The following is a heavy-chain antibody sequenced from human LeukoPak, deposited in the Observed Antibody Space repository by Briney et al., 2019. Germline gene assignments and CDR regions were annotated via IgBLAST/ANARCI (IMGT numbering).Heavy chain of an antibody. Sequence: ASVKVSCKTSGYTFTDYYIHWMRQAPGQGLEWMGWINSNSGGTSYAQKFQGRVTLTRDTPTRTAFMELNRLTSDDTAVYYCARTSISARRADFDYWGQGTVVTVSS. V-gene: IGHV1-2*02. CDR3: ARTSISARRADFDY. J-gene: IGHJ4*02. CDR2: INSNSGGT. D-gene: IGHD6-6*01. CDR1: GYTFTDYY.